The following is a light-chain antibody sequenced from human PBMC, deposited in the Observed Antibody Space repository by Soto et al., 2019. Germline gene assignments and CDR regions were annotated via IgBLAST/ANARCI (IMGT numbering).Light chain of an antibody. Sequence: ILMTQSPATLSVSPGERATLSCRASQSVSNNLAWYQQKPGQAPRLLIYDASTRATGIPARFSGSGSGTEFTLTTIGLQADEFAVYYCQQYNNWPPWTFGQGTKVEIK. J-gene: IGKJ1*01. CDR3: QQYNNWPPWT. V-gene: IGKV3-15*01. CDR2: DAS. CDR1: QSVSNN.